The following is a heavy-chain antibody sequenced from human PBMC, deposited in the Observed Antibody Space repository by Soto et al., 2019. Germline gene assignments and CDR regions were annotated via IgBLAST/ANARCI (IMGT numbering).Heavy chain of an antibody. CDR2: IIPIFGTA. CDR1: GGTFSSYA. J-gene: IGHJ1*01. V-gene: IGHV1-69*01. Sequence: QVQLVQSGAEVKKPGSSVKVSCKASGGTFSSYAISWVRQSPGQGLEWMGGIIPIFGTANYAQKFQGRVTITAEQSTSTGYMELSSLRSEDTDVYYCAACSGGSCYSGYFQHWGQGTLVTVSS. D-gene: IGHD2-15*01. CDR3: AACSGGSCYSGYFQH.